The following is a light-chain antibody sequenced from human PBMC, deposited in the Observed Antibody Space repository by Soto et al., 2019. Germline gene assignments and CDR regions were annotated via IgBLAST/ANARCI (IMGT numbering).Light chain of an antibody. V-gene: IGKV3-20*01. CDR2: GAS. CDR3: QQYGSSPQT. J-gene: IGKJ1*01. CDR1: QSVSSSY. Sequence: EIVLTQSPGTLSLSPVERATLSCRASQSVSSSYLAWYQQKPGQAPRLLIYGASSRATGIPDRFSGSGSGTDFTLTISRLEPEDFAVYYCQQYGSSPQTFGQGTKVEIK.